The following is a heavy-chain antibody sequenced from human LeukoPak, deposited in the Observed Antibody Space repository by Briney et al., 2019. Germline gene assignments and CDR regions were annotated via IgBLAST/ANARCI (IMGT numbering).Heavy chain of an antibody. V-gene: IGHV4-61*02. CDR3: ARIYCGGDCRGYYYHYYMDV. D-gene: IGHD2-21*02. CDR2: IYTSGST. CDR1: GGSISSGSYY. Sequence: SETLSLTCTVPGGSISSGSYYWSWIRQPAGKGLEWIGRIYTSGSTKYNPSLKSRLTISVDTSKNQFSLKLSSVTAADTAVYYCARIYCGGDCRGYYYHYYMDVWGKGTTVTISS. J-gene: IGHJ6*03.